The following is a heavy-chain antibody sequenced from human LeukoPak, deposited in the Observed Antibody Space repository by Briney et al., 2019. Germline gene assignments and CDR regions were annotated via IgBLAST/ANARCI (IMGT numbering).Heavy chain of an antibody. J-gene: IGHJ3*02. V-gene: IGHV4-39*01. CDR2: IYYRGST. CDR1: GDSIGSSSYY. Sequence: AETLSLTCTVSGDSIGSSSYYWGWIRQPPGKGLEWIGSIYYRGSTYYNPSLKSRVTISVDTSKNQFSLKVNSVTAADTAVYYCARHRYSGSYSDTFDIWGQGTMVTVSS. CDR3: ARHRYSGSYSDTFDI. D-gene: IGHD1-26*01.